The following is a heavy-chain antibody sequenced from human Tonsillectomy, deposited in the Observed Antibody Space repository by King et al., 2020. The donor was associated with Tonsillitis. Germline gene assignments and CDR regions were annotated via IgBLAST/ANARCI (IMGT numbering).Heavy chain of an antibody. D-gene: IGHD4-17*01. CDR3: AKSGHYADAFDS. Sequence: VQLVESGGAVVQPGGSLRLSCAGSGFKFADYPLNWVRQRPGKGLEWVSIISPDGRNTMQRDSLKGRFSISRDNSKSSLSLQMRSLTTEDTALYFCAKSGHYADAFDSWGLGTMVIVSS. V-gene: IGHV3-43*01. CDR1: GFKFADYP. CDR2: ISPDGRNT. J-gene: IGHJ3*01.